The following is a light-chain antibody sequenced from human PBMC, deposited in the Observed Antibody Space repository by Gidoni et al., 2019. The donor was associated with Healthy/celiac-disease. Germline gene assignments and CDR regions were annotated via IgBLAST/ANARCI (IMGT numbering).Light chain of an antibody. CDR2: GKN. V-gene: IGLV3-19*01. Sequence: SSELTQDHAVSVALGQTVRITCQGASLRSYYASWYQQKPGQAPVLVIYGKNNRPSGIPDRFSGSSSGNTASLTITGAQAEDEADYYCNSRDSSGNHQVFGGGTKLTVL. CDR3: NSRDSSGNHQV. J-gene: IGLJ3*02. CDR1: SLRSYY.